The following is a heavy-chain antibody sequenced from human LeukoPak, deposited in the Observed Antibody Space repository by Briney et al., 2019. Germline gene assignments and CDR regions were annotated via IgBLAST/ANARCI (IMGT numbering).Heavy chain of an antibody. J-gene: IGHJ6*02. D-gene: IGHD3-16*01. V-gene: IGHV3-7*03. CDR1: GFTFSSYW. CDR3: ARGGGLDV. Sequence: PGGSLRLSCAASGFTFSSYWRNWARQAPGKGLEWVASINHNGNVNYYVDSVKGRFTTSSDNAKNSLYLQMSNLRAEDTAVYFCARGGGLDVWGQGATVTVSS. CDR2: INHNGNVN.